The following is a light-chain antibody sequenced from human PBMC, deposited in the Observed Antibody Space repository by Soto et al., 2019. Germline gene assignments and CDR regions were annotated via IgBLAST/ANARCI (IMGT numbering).Light chain of an antibody. Sequence: ENVLTQSPGTLSLSPGERVTLSCRASQSVSSNYLAWYQQKPGQAPRLLIYGASVRATGIPDRFSGSGSGTDFTLTISRLEPEDFEVYYCQQYGSSPYTFGQGTKLEIK. CDR3: QQYGSSPYT. V-gene: IGKV3-20*01. CDR1: QSVSSNY. J-gene: IGKJ2*01. CDR2: GAS.